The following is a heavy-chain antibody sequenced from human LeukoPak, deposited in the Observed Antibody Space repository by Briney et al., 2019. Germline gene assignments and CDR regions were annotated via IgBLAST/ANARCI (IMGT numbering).Heavy chain of an antibody. CDR1: GYTFTCYY. CDR2: INPNSGGT. CDR3: ARWGYCSGGSCHHYYYGMDV. Sequence: GASGKVSCKASGYTFTCYYMHWVRQAPGQGREWRGGINPNSGGTNYAQQFQGRVTMTRDTSISTAYMELSRLRSDDTAVYYCARWGYCSGGSCHHYYYGMDVWGQGTTVTVSS. V-gene: IGHV1-2*02. J-gene: IGHJ6*02. D-gene: IGHD2-15*01.